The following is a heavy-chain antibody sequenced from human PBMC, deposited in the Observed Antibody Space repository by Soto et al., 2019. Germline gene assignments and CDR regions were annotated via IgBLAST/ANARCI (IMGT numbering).Heavy chain of an antibody. CDR1: GGSISSPGYS. J-gene: IGHJ6*02. CDR3: ARAAGAVPAASGMDV. V-gene: IGHV4-30-2*01. Sequence: PSETLSLTCSVSGGSISSPGYSWSWIRQPPGKGLEWIGYIYYGGRTLYNPSLKSRVTIDRSDNQFSLRLSSVTAADTAVYYCARAAGAVPAASGMDVCGQGTTVTVYS. CDR2: IYYGGRT. D-gene: IGHD2-2*01.